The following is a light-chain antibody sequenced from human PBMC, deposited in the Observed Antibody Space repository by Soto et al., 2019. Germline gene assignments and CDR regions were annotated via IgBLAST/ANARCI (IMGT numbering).Light chain of an antibody. Sequence: QSALTQPPSASGTPGHRVTISCSTSSSNLGDNTVNWYQHVPGTAPKLLIYSYDQRPSGVPDRFSGSKSGTSASLAISGLQSEDEADYYCAAWDASLDRYVFGTGTKVTV. CDR1: SSNLGDNT. J-gene: IGLJ1*01. CDR3: AAWDASLDRYV. V-gene: IGLV1-44*01. CDR2: SYD.